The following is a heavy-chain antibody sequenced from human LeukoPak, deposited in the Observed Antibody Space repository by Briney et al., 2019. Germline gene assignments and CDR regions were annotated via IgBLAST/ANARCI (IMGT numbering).Heavy chain of an antibody. CDR3: ARAPRGSGWYSIAGEASGLAYDY. J-gene: IGHJ4*02. CDR1: GGSISSYY. Sequence: SETLSLTCTVSGGSISSYYWSWIRQPPGKGLEWIGYIYYSGSTNYNPSLKSRVTISVDTSKNQFSLKLSSVTAADTAVYYCARAPRGSGWYSIAGEASGLAYDYWGQGTLVTVSS. V-gene: IGHV4-59*01. D-gene: IGHD6-19*01. CDR2: IYYSGST.